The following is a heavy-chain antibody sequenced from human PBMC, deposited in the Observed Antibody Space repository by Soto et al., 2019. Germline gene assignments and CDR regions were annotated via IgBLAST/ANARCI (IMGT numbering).Heavy chain of an antibody. V-gene: IGHV3-74*01. J-gene: IGHJ4*02. CDR2: INSDGSTT. CDR1: RFFFSSHW. Sequence: PGGYLRLACAAYRFFFSSHWMHWVRQAPGKGLVWVSRINSDGSTTNYADSVKGRFTISRDNAKNTLYLQMNSQSAEDTAVYYCVGYFQRCWGQGP. D-gene: IGHD2-15*01. CDR3: VGYFQRC.